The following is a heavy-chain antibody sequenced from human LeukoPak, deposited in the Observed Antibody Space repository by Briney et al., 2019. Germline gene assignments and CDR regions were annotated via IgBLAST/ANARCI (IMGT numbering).Heavy chain of an antibody. CDR1: GFTFSSYA. Sequence: GGSLRLSCAASGFTFSSYAMSWVHQAPGKGLEWVSAISGSGGSTYYADSVKGRFTISRDNSKNTLYLQMNSLRAEDTAVYYCVKGLDYSSSQMDSWGQGTLVTVSS. CDR3: VKGLDYSSSQMDS. J-gene: IGHJ4*02. CDR2: ISGSGGST. D-gene: IGHD6-6*01. V-gene: IGHV3-23*01.